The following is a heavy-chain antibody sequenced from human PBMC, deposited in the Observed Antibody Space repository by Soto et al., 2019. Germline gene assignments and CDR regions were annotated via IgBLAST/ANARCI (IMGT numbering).Heavy chain of an antibody. CDR1: GGSISSSSYY. CDR2: IYYSGST. D-gene: IGHD4-17*01. Sequence: SETLSLTCTVSGGSISSSSYYWGWIRQPPGKGLEWIGSIYYSGSTYYNPSLKSRVTISVDTSKNQFSLKLSSVTAADTAVYYCARHPYYGDYVPSSSGVFDYWGQGTLVTVSS. J-gene: IGHJ4*02. V-gene: IGHV4-39*01. CDR3: ARHPYYGDYVPSSSGVFDY.